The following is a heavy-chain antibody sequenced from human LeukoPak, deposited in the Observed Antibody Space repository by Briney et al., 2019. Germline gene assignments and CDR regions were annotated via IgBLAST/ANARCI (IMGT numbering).Heavy chain of an antibody. CDR1: GGSISSYY. J-gene: IGHJ3*02. V-gene: IGHV4-59*01. CDR2: IYYSGST. CDR3: ARYCSSASCYSDAFDI. D-gene: IGHD2-2*01. Sequence: MSSETLSLTCTVSGGSISSYYWSWIRQPPGKGLEWIGYIYYSGSTNYNPSLKSRVTISVDTSKNQFSLKLSSVTAADTAVFYCARYCSSASCYSDAFDIWGQGTMVTVSS.